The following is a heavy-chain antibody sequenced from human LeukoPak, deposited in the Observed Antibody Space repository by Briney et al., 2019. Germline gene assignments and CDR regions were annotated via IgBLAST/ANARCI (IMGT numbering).Heavy chain of an antibody. V-gene: IGHV3-74*01. CDR2: INIDERST. CDR3: ARYCTNGQVAFDI. J-gene: IGHJ3*02. Sequence: GGSLTLPWAASGFTFSTYWMHWARQAPGKALVWGSRINIDERSTSYAAPAKGRFTISRDNAKNTLYLHMNSLRAEATAVYYCARYCTNGQVAFDIWGQGTMVTVSS. CDR1: GFTFSTYW. D-gene: IGHD2-8*01.